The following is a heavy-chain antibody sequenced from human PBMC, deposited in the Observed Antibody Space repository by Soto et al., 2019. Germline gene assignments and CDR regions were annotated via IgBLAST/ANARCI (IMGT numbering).Heavy chain of an antibody. V-gene: IGHV4-59*04. CDR2: XAXLXTX. J-gene: IGHJ4*02. D-gene: IGHD2-15*01. Sequence: SVPLSCTCTVSGGSISSYYCSWIRQSPCKGXEXLXXXAXLXTXYXXXXFKSRLSLSMDRTRNHFSLGLSSMTATAKAVYYCARGGGYDSVDFWGQGIRLTVSS. CDR3: ARGGGYDSVDF. CDR1: GGSISSYY.